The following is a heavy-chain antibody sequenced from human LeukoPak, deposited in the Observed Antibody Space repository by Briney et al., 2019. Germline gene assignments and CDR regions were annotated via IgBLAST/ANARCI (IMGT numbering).Heavy chain of an antibody. D-gene: IGHD6-13*01. CDR1: GYTLTELS. J-gene: IGHJ5*02. CDR3: ATGEYSSSWHNQFDP. Sequence: ASVKVSCKVFGYTLTELSMHWVRQAPGKGLEWMGGFDPEDGETIYAQKFQGRVTMTEDTSTDTAYMELSSLRSEDTAVYYCATGEYSSSWHNQFDPWGQGTLVTVSS. CDR2: FDPEDGET. V-gene: IGHV1-24*01.